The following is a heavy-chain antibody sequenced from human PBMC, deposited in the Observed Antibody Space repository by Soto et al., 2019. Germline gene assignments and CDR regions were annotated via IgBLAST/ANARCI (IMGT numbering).Heavy chain of an antibody. CDR2: ISDSGSTI. J-gene: IGHJ5*02. CDR3: ARGGSGWTRGGWLGP. D-gene: IGHD6-25*01. Sequence: QMQLVQSGGGLVKPGGSLTLSCKASGFTFSDYYMIWVRQTPGKGLEWLSYISDSGSTIYYADSVRARFTIFRENAANSVYLQLDGLTDGDTAFYYCARGGSGWTRGGWLGPWGQESLVTVSS. V-gene: IGHV3-11*01. CDR1: GFTFSDYY.